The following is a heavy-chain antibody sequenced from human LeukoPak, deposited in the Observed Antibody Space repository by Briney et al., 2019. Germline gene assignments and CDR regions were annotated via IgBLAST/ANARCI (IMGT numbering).Heavy chain of an antibody. CDR1: GYTFTGYY. V-gene: IGHV1-2*02. J-gene: IGHJ4*02. CDR2: INPNSGGT. Sequence: ASVKVSCKASGYTFTGYYMHWVRQAPGQGLEWMGWINPNSGGTNYAQKFQGRVTMTRDTSISTAYVELSRLRSDDTAVYYCARVGQRWLQDYYFDYWGQGTLVTVSS. D-gene: IGHD5-24*01. CDR3: ARVGQRWLQDYYFDY.